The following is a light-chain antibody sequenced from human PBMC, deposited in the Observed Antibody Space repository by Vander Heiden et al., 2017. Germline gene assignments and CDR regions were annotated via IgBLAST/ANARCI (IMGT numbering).Light chain of an antibody. CDR1: QSVSSN. CDR2: GAS. CDR3: QQYHNWYT. V-gene: IGKV3-15*01. Sequence: ETVMTQSPATLSVSPGERATLSCRASQSVSSNLAWYQQKPGQATRLLIYGASTRATGVPARFSGSGSGTEFTLTISSLQSEDFEVYYCQQYHNWYTFGQGTKLEIK. J-gene: IGKJ2*01.